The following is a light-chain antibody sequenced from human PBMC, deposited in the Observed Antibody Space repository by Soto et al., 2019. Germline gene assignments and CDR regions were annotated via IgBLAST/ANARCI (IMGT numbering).Light chain of an antibody. CDR3: SSYTSSSTFVV. CDR2: EVS. Sequence: QSALTQPASVSGSPGQSITISCTGTSSDVGGYNYVSWYQQHPGKAPKLMIYEVSNRPSGVSNRFSGSKSGNTASLTISGLQAEDKADYYCSSYTSSSTFVVFGGGTKLTVL. V-gene: IGLV2-14*01. CDR1: SSDVGGYNY. J-gene: IGLJ2*01.